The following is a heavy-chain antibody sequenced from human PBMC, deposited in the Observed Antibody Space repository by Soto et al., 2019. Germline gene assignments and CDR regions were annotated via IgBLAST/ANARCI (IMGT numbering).Heavy chain of an antibody. CDR1: GGSISSSSYY. D-gene: IGHD3-3*01. V-gene: IGHV4-39*01. Sequence: QLQLQDSGPGLVNPSEALSLTCTVSGGSISSSSYYWGWIRQPPGKGLEWIGSIYYSGSTYYNPSLKSRVTISVDTSKNQFSLKLSSVTAADTAVYYCASLDRSAGGVYWGQGTLVTVSS. J-gene: IGHJ4*02. CDR2: IYYSGST. CDR3: ASLDRSAGGVY.